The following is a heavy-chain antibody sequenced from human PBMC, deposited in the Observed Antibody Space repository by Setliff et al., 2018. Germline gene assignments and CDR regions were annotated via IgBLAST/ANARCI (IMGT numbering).Heavy chain of an antibody. V-gene: IGHV4-59*02. Sequence: SETLSLTCTVSGGSVSPYFWSWIRQPPGKGLEWIGYIYHNGNTNFNPSLKSRVNMSVDTSNTQFVLNLQAVTAADTAVYYCARDRTAYPYGLDVWGQGTTVTVSS. CDR3: ARDRTAYPYGLDV. CDR1: GGSVSPYF. J-gene: IGHJ6*02. D-gene: IGHD3-16*01. CDR2: IYHNGNT.